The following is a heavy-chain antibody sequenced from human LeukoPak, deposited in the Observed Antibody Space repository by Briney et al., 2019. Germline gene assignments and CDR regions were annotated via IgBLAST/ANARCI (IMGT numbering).Heavy chain of an antibody. V-gene: IGHV4-34*01. CDR3: ARGGGWLKRWFDP. CDR1: GGSLSGYY. Sequence: SETLSLTCAVYGGSLSGYYWSWIRQPPGKGLEWIGEINHSGSTNYNPSLKSRVTISVGTSKNQFSLKLSSVTAADTAVYYCARGGGWLKRWFDPWGQGTLVTVSS. J-gene: IGHJ5*02. D-gene: IGHD3-22*01. CDR2: INHSGST.